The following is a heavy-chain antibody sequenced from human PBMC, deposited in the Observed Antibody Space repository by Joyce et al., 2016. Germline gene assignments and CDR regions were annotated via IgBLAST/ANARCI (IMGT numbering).Heavy chain of an antibody. CDR2: VNPADSDT. J-gene: IGHJ4*02. Sequence: EVQLVQSGAEVKKPGESLKISCSASGYSFTAYWIGWVRQMPGKGREWMGSVNPADSDTRYSPSFQGQVTFSADKSITTAYLQWSGLKASDTAIYFCARRSIEVAAWFFDHWGQGTLVTVSS. CDR1: GYSFTAYW. CDR3: ARRSIEVAAWFFDH. D-gene: IGHD6-19*01. V-gene: IGHV5-51*01.